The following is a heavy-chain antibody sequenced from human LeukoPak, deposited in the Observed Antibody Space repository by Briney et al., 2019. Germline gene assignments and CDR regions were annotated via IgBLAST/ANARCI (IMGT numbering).Heavy chain of an antibody. CDR3: ARPDDNADYILSY. CDR1: GYTFSNYW. CDR2: IYPGDSDT. J-gene: IGHJ1*01. Sequence: GESLKISCKGSGYTFSNYWIRWVRQMPGKGLEYLGIIYPGDSDTKYSPAFEGHITISVDKSITTAYLQWSSLKASDTAMYYCARPDDNADYILSYWGQGTLVTVSS. V-gene: IGHV5-51*01. D-gene: IGHD4-17*01.